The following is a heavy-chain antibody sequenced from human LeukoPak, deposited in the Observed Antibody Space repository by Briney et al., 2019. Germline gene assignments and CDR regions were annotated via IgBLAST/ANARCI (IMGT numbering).Heavy chain of an antibody. J-gene: IGHJ4*02. CDR3: ARAGLYSGSYFDY. D-gene: IGHD1-26*01. V-gene: IGHV1-69*02. CDR1: GGTFSSYT. CDR2: IIPILGIA. Sequence: SVKVSCKASGGTFSSYTISWVRQAPGQGLEWMGRIIPILGIANYAQKFQGRVTITADTSTSTAYMELSSLRSEDTAVYYCARAGLYSGSYFDYWGQGTLVTVSS.